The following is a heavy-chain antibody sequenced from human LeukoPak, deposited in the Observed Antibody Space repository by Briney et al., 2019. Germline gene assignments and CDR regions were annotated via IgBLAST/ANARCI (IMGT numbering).Heavy chain of an antibody. CDR2: IYTSGST. D-gene: IGHD3-9*01. Sequence: SQTLSLTCTVSGGSISSGSYHWSWIRQPAGKGLEWIGRIYTSGSTNYNPSLKSRVTISVDTSKNQFSLKLSSVTAADTAVYYCARDLRNYDILTGYYRMGYYYYMDVWGKGTTVTVSS. CDR3: ARDLRNYDILTGYYRMGYYYYMDV. CDR1: GGSISSGSYH. J-gene: IGHJ6*03. V-gene: IGHV4-61*02.